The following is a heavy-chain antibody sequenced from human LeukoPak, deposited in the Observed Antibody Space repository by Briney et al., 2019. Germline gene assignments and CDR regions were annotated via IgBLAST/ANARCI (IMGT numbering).Heavy chain of an antibody. CDR2: IYSGGST. V-gene: IGHV3-53*01. Sequence: GGSLRLSCAASGFTVGSNYMSWVRQAPGKGLEWVSAIYSGGSTYYADSVKGRFTISRDNSKNTLYLQMNSLRAEDTAVYYCARAFHGAVDYWGQGTLVTVSS. CDR1: GFTVGSNY. D-gene: IGHD4-17*01. J-gene: IGHJ4*02. CDR3: ARAFHGAVDY.